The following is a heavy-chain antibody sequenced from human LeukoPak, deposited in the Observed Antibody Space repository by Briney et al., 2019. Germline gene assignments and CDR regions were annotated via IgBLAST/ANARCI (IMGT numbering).Heavy chain of an antibody. Sequence: ASETLSLTCTVSGGSISSYYWSWIRQPPGKGLEWIGYIYYSGSTNYNPSLKSRVTISVDTSKNQFSLKLSSVTAADTAVYYCARYEYSSSPFHYHYYGMDVWGQGTTVTVSS. CDR1: GGSISSYY. V-gene: IGHV4-59*08. J-gene: IGHJ6*02. CDR2: IYYSGST. CDR3: ARYEYSSSPFHYHYYGMDV. D-gene: IGHD6-13*01.